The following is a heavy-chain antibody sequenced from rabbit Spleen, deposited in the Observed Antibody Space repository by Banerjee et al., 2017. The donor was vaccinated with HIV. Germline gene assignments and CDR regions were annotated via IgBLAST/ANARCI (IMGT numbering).Heavy chain of an antibody. J-gene: IGHJ4*01. Sequence: QSLEESGGDLVKPGASLTLTCTASGFSFNNNYYMCWVRQAPGKGLECIACIYAGGSGSTYYASWAKGRFTISKTSSTTVTLQMTSLTAADTATYFCARGSATMTMVITGWYFALWGPGTLVTVS. CDR1: GFSFNNNYY. CDR3: ARGSATMTMVITGWYFAL. D-gene: IGHD2-1*01. CDR2: IYAGGSGST. V-gene: IGHV1S40*01.